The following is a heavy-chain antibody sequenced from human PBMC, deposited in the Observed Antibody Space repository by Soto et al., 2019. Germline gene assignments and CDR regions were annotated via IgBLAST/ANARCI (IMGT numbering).Heavy chain of an antibody. D-gene: IGHD6-19*01. V-gene: IGHV1-3*01. Sequence: GASVKVSCKASGYTFTGYAMHWVRQAPGQRLEWMGWINAGNGNTKYSQKFQGRVTITRDTSASTAYMELSSLRSEDTAVYARAVAVPADFDYWGRGTLVTVSS. CDR2: INAGNGNT. J-gene: IGHJ4*02. CDR1: GYTFTGYA. CDR3: AVAVPADFDY.